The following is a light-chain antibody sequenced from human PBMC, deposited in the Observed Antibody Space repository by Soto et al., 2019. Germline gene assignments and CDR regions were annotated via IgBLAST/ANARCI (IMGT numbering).Light chain of an antibody. CDR3: QSYDRSLSGGV. CDR1: SSNIGAGYD. CDR2: GNT. J-gene: IGLJ3*02. Sequence: QSVLTQPPSVSGAPGQRVTISCTGRSSNIGAGYDVHWYQQLPGTAPKLLIYGNTNRPSGVPDRFSGSKSGTSASLAITGLQTEDEADYYCQSYDRSLSGGVFGGGTKLTVL. V-gene: IGLV1-40*01.